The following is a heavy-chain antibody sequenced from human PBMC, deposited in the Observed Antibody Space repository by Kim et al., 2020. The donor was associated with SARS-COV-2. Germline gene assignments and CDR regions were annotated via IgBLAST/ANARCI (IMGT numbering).Heavy chain of an antibody. V-gene: IGHV3-74*01. J-gene: IGHJ4*02. CDR2: INPEGSTT. CDR3: ASAGGMAV. Sequence: GGSLRLSCAASGFTFSTSWMHWVRQAPGKGLVWVSRINPEGSTTNYADFVKGRFTISRDNAKSTLYLQMNSLIAEDTAVYYCASAGGMAVWGQGTLVTVSS. D-gene: IGHD6-19*01. CDR1: GFTFSTSW.